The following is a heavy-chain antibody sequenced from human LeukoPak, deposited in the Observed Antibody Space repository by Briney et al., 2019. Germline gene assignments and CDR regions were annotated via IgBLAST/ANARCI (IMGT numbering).Heavy chain of an antibody. J-gene: IGHJ6*03. CDR3: ARDPSSWYYYYMDV. Sequence: PGGSLRLSCAASGFTFSSYSMNWVRQAPGKGLEWVSYISSSSSTIYYADSVKGRFTISRDNAKNSLYLQMNSLRAEDTAVCYCARDPSSWYYYYMDVWGKGTTVTVSS. D-gene: IGHD6-13*01. CDR1: GFTFSSYS. CDR2: ISSSSSTI. V-gene: IGHV3-48*01.